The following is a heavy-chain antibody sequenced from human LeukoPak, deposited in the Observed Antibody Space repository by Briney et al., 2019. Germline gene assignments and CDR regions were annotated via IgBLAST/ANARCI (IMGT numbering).Heavy chain of an antibody. D-gene: IGHD3-3*01. CDR2: IYPGDSGT. CDR1: GYSFTSYW. Sequence: GESLKISCKGSGYSFTSYWIGWVRQMPGKGLEWMGIIYPGDSGTRYSPSFQGQVTISADKSISTAYLQWSSLKASDTAMYYCARRERRYDFWSGYSSDWFDPWGQGTLVTVSS. CDR3: ARRERRYDFWSGYSSDWFDP. V-gene: IGHV5-51*01. J-gene: IGHJ5*02.